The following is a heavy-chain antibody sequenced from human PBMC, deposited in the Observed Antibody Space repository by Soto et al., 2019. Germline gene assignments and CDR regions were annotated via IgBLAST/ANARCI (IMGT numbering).Heavy chain of an antibody. J-gene: IGHJ5*02. V-gene: IGHV3-30*18. D-gene: IGHD3-10*01. CDR3: AKDPAVGYYGSGSYYNFGWFDT. CDR1: GFTFSSYG. CDR2: ISYDGSNK. Sequence: QVHLVESGGGVVQPGRSLRLSCAASGFTFSSYGIHWVRQAPGKGLEWVAVISYDGSNKYYTDSVKGRFTISRDNSKNTLYLQMNSLRADDTAVYYCAKDPAVGYYGSGSYYNFGWFDTWGQGTLVTVSS.